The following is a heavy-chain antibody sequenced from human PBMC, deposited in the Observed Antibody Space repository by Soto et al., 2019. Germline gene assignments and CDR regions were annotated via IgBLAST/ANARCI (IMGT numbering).Heavy chain of an antibody. CDR3: ARGYCTNGVCSYLFDYYYYYMDV. CDR2: MNPNSGNT. CDR1: GYTFTSYD. D-gene: IGHD2-8*01. J-gene: IGHJ6*03. V-gene: IGHV1-8*01. Sequence: ASVKLSCKDSGYTFTSYDINWVRQATGQGLERMGWMNPNSGNTGYAQKFQGRVTITRNTSISTVYMELSSLRSEHTAVYYCARGYCTNGVCSYLFDYYYYYMDVWGKGTTVTVSS.